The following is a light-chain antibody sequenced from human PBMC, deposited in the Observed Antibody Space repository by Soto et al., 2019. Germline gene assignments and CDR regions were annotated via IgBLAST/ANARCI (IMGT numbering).Light chain of an antibody. V-gene: IGKV3-15*01. CDR1: QSVSSN. CDR3: QQSGGT. J-gene: IGKJ1*01. CDR2: GAS. Sequence: EIVMTQSPATLSVSPGERATLSCRASQSVSSNLAWYQQKPGQAPRLLIYGASTRATGIPARFSGSGSGTEFTLTISSLQSEDFAVYYCQQSGGTFGQGIKVEIK.